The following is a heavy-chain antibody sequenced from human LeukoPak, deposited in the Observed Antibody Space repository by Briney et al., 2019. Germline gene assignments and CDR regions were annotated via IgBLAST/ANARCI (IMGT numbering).Heavy chain of an antibody. Sequence: SVKVSCKASGGTFSSYAISWARQAPGQGLEWMGGIIPIFGTANYAQKFQGRVTITADESTSTAYMELSSLRSEDTAVYYCARVTGTTGNWFDPWGQGTLVTVSS. CDR3: ARVTGTTGNWFDP. CDR2: IIPIFGTA. V-gene: IGHV1-69*01. D-gene: IGHD1-20*01. CDR1: GGTFSSYA. J-gene: IGHJ5*02.